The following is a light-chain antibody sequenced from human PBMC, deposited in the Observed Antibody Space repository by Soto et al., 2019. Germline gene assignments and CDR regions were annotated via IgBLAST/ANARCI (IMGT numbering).Light chain of an antibody. CDR2: DAS. J-gene: IGKJ1*01. Sequence: PCKLSASVGGVVLISCRASQSISSWLAWYQQKPGKAPNLLIYDASSLESGVPSRFSGSGSGTEFTLTISRLQPDDFATYYCQQYHGAWTFGQGTKVDIK. V-gene: IGKV1-5*01. CDR1: QSISSW. CDR3: QQYHGAWT.